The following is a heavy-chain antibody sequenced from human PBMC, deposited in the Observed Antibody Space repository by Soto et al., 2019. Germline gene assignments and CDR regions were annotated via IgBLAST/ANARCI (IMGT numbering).Heavy chain of an antibody. D-gene: IGHD2-8*01. CDR3: ARDIVLMVYATYGMDV. CDR1: GYTFTSYG. J-gene: IGHJ6*02. CDR2: ISAYNGNT. Sequence: QVQLVQSGAEVKKPGASVKVSWKAYGYTFTSYGSSWVRQAPGQGLEWMGWISAYNGNTNYAQKLQGRVTMTTDTSTSTAYMELRSLRSDDTAVYYCARDIVLMVYATYGMDVWGQGTTVTVSS. V-gene: IGHV1-18*01.